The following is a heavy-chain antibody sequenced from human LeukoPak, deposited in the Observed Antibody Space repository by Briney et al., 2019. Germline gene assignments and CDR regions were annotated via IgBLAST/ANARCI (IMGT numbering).Heavy chain of an antibody. Sequence: SETLSLTCAVYGGSFSGYYWSWIRQPPGKGLEWIGEINHSGSTNYNPSLKSRVTISVDTSKNQFSLKLSSVTAADTAVYYCARGSKQWLLPWPFDYWGQGTLVTVSS. CDR1: GGSFSGYY. J-gene: IGHJ4*02. V-gene: IGHV4-34*01. D-gene: IGHD6-19*01. CDR2: INHSGST. CDR3: ARGSKQWLLPWPFDY.